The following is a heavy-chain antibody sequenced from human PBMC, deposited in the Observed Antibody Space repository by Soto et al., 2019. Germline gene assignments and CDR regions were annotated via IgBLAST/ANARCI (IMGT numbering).Heavy chain of an antibody. CDR3: AKDDIVVVPAANPYYYGMDV. CDR2: ISYDGSNK. V-gene: IGHV3-30*18. D-gene: IGHD2-2*01. CDR1: GFTFISYG. J-gene: IGHJ6*02. Sequence: QVQLVESGGGVVQPGRSLRLSCAASGFTFISYGMHWVRQAPGKGLEWVAVISYDGSNKYYADSVKGRFTISRDNSKNTLYLQMNSLRAEDTAVYYCAKDDIVVVPAANPYYYGMDVWGQGTTVTVSS.